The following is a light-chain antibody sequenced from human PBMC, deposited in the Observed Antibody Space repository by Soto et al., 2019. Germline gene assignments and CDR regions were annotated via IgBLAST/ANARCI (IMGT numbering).Light chain of an antibody. CDR1: SNYVGGYKY. CDR3: SSYSSNNILSYV. V-gene: IGLV2-14*03. Sequence: QSVLTQPASVSGAPGQSITISCTGTSNYVGGYKYVSWYQQRPGTAPKLIMFEVNNRPSGVSDRCSGSRSANTASLTISGLQAQDEADYYCSSYSSNNILSYVLGTGTKLTVL. J-gene: IGLJ1*01. CDR2: EVN.